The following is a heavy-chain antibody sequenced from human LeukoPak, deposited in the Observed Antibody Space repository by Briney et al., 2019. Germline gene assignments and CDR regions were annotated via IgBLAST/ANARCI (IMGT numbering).Heavy chain of an antibody. J-gene: IGHJ4*02. CDR1: GFSVNNYG. CDR2: IWYEGTNE. D-gene: IGHD5-18*01. Sequence: GGSLRLSCAASGFSVNNYGMHWVRQAPGKGLEWVAVIWYEGTNEFYTDAVRGRFTISTDTSKNTLHLQMDSLSVEDTAMYYCARDMWGVHGYDFGYNFDSWGLGTQVTVSS. CDR3: ARDMWGVHGYDFGYNFDS. V-gene: IGHV3-33*01.